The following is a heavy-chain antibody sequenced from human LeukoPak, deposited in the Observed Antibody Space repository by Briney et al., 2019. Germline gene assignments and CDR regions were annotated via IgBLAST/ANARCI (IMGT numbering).Heavy chain of an antibody. CDR1: GYTFINYY. V-gene: IGHV1-46*01. CDR2: INPYGGST. J-gene: IGHJ2*01. CDR3: ARDPRLSSGYSTGILWYFDL. D-gene: IGHD3-22*01. Sequence: ASVKVSCKASGYTFINYYMHWVRQAPGQGREWMGIINPYGGSTSYAQKFQGRVTMTRDTSTSTVYMELSSLKSEDTAVYYCARDPRLSSGYSTGILWYFDLWGRGTLVTVSS.